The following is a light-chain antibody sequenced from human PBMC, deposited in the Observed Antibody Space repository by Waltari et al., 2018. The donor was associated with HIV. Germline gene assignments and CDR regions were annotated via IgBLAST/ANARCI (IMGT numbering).Light chain of an antibody. V-gene: IGKV1-39*01. J-gene: IGKJ2*01. CDR2: AAS. CDR3: QQNNSSPYT. Sequence: DIQMTQSPSSLSASVGDRVTITCQTSQNINKNLNWYQQKSGKAPKLLIYAASRLQGDVPSRFSGSGSGTDFTLTINSLQREDFAVYSCQQNNSSPYTFGQGTKLEIK. CDR1: QNINKN.